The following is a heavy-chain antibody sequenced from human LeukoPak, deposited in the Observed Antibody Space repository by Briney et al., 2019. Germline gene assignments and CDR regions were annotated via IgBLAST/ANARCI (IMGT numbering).Heavy chain of an antibody. CDR1: GFTFDDYA. D-gene: IGHD1-1*01. J-gene: IGHJ4*02. CDR2: ISWNSGSI. V-gene: IGHV3-9*01. CDR3: AKTRGYNWNDESPLDY. Sequence: GRSLRLSCAASGFTFDDYAMHWVRQAPGKGLEWVSGISWNSGSIGYADSVKGRFTISRDNAKNSLYLQMNSLRAEDTALYSCAKTRGYNWNDESPLDYWGQGTLVTVSS.